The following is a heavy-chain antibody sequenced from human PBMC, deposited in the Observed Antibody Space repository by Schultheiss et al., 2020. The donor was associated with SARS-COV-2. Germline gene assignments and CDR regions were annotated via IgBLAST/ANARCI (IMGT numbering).Heavy chain of an antibody. Sequence: GESLKISCKASGYTFTSYGISWVRQAPGQGLEWMGWISAYNGNTNYAQKLQGRVTMTTDTSTSTAYMELRSLRSDDTAVYYCARERRGAAILIYYYYYGMDVWGQGTTVTVSS. V-gene: IGHV1-18*01. CDR3: ARERRGAAILIYYYYYGMDV. CDR1: GYTFTSYG. CDR2: ISAYNGNT. D-gene: IGHD2-2*02. J-gene: IGHJ6*02.